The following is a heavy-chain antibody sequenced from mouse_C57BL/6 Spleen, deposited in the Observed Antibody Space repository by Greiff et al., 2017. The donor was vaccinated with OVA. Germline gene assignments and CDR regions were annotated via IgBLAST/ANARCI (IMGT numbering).Heavy chain of an antibody. CDR3: VRQLGYDAMDY. J-gene: IGHJ4*01. V-gene: IGHV10-1*01. D-gene: IGHD4-1*01. Sequence: EVKLVESGGGLVQPKGSLKLSCAASGFSFNTYAMNWVRQAPGKGLEWVARIRSKSNNYATYYADSVKDRFTISRDDSESMLYLQMNNLKTEDTAMYYCVRQLGYDAMDYWGQGTSVTVSS. CDR1: GFSFNTYA. CDR2: IRSKSNNYAT.